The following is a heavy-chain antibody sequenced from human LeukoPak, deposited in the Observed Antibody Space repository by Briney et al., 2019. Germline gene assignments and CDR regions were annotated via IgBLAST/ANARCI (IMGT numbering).Heavy chain of an antibody. CDR3: ARAAYNISPDY. Sequence: PGRSLRLSCAASGFTFSDYWMVWVRQVPGKGLVWVSHIDSDGSSTTYADSVKGRFTISRDNAKNTLYLQMTSLRGEDTAVYYCARAAYNISPDYWGQGTLVTVSS. D-gene: IGHD1-14*01. CDR1: GFTFSDYW. V-gene: IGHV3-74*01. J-gene: IGHJ4*02. CDR2: IDSDGSST.